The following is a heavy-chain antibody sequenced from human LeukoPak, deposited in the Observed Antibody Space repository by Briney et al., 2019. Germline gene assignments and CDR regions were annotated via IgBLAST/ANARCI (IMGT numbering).Heavy chain of an antibody. V-gene: IGHV3-48*01. CDR1: GFTFSNYN. D-gene: IGHD2-21*02. CDR3: SRDISDSPLWYFDL. Sequence: PGGSLRLSCAASGFTFSNYNMNWVRQAPGKGLEWVSDIDTSSSTIYYADSVKGRFTISRDNAKNSLYLQMNSLRAEDTAMYYCSRDISDSPLWYFDLWGRGTLVTVSS. J-gene: IGHJ2*01. CDR2: IDTSSSTI.